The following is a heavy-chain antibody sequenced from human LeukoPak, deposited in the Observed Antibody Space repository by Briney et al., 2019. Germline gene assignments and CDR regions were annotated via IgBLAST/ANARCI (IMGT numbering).Heavy chain of an antibody. V-gene: IGHV4-59*01. D-gene: IGHD4-11*01. CDR3: AGDTGLQYYYYMDV. J-gene: IGHJ6*03. CDR1: GGSISSYY. CDR2: IYYSGST. Sequence: PSETLSLTCTVSGGSISSYYWSWIRQPPGKGLEWIGYIYYSGSTNYNPSLKSRVTISVDTSKNKFSLKLSSVTAADTAVYYCAGDTGLQYYYYMDVWRKGTTVTVSS.